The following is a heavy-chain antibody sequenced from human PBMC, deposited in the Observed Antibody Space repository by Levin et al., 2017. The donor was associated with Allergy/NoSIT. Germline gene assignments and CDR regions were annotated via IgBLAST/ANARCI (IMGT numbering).Heavy chain of an antibody. V-gene: IGHV4-59*01. D-gene: IGHD6-13*01. J-gene: IGHJ4*02. Sequence: SETLSLTCTVSGDSISRFYWSWIRQSPGRGLEWIGNGYYSGNTNYNPSLKSRVTILVDTSKNQFSLKLSSVTAADTAVYYCARATRSSLIYYFDYWGQGTLVTVSS. CDR1: GDSISRFY. CDR2: GYYSGNT. CDR3: ARATRSSLIYYFDY.